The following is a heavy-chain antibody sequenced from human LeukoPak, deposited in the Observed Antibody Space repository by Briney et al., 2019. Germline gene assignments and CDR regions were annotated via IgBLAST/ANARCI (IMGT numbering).Heavy chain of an antibody. CDR1: GYSISSGYY. V-gene: IGHV4-38-2*02. D-gene: IGHD1-1*01. Sequence: PSETLSLTCSVSGYSISSGYYWAWIRQPQGKGLEWIGSMFHSGSAYYNPSLKSRVTISVDMSKNQFSLKLSSVTAADTAVYYCARDSGASDDYWGQGTLVTVSS. J-gene: IGHJ4*02. CDR2: MFHSGSA. CDR3: ARDSGASDDY.